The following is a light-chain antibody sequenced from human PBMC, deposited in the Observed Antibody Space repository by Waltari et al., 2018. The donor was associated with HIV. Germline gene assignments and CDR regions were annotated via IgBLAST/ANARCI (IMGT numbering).Light chain of an antibody. Sequence: QSVLTQPPSASGTPGQRVTISCSGSSSNIGSNYGYWYQQLPGTAPKLLIYMNNRRPSGVPDRCTGSNAGTSASLAISGLRSEYEADYYWAAWDDSLSGRVFGGGTKVTVL. CDR1: SSNIGSNY. CDR3: AAWDDSLSGRV. J-gene: IGLJ3*02. V-gene: IGLV1-47*01. CDR2: MNN.